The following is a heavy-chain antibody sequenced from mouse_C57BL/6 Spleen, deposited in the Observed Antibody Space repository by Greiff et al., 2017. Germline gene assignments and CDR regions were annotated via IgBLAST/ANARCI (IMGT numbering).Heavy chain of an antibody. CDR1: GYTFTSYW. V-gene: IGHV1-52*01. J-gene: IGHJ4*01. Sequence: VQLQQPGAELVRPGSSVKLSCKASGYTFTSYWMHWVKQRPIQGLEWIGNIDPSDSETHYNQKFKDKATLTVDKSSSTAYMQLSSLTSEDSAVYYCVQGRDDYDGKDAMDDWGQGTSVTVSS. CDR3: VQGRDDYDGKDAMDD. D-gene: IGHD2-4*01. CDR2: IDPSDSET.